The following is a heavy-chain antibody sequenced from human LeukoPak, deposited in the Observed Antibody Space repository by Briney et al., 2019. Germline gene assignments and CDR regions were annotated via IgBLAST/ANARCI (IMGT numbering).Heavy chain of an antibody. V-gene: IGHV3-11*06. CDR3: ARELYDSSGLSPYNY. CDR1: GFTLSDYY. Sequence: PGGSLRLSCAASGFTLSDYYMSWIRQAPGKGLEWVSYIGSSSSYTNYADSVKGRFTISRDNAKNSLYLQMNSLRAEDTAVYYCARELYDSSGLSPYNYWGQGTLVTVSS. J-gene: IGHJ4*02. CDR2: IGSSSSYT. D-gene: IGHD3-22*01.